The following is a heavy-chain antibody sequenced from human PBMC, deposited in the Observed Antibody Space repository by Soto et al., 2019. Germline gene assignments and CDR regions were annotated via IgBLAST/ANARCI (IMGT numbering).Heavy chain of an antibody. D-gene: IGHD2-15*01. CDR2: IYNNGSP. CDR1: YGSISRGGFY. Sequence: LSLTCTGSYGSISRGGFYWSWIRQRPGKGLEWIGYIYNNGSPYYNPSLLRRFSISEDSSNNQFSLELTSLNAAGTSVYFCARQNPYCSGSYYFVVWGPRTLVTVSS. V-gene: IGHV4-31*03. J-gene: IGHJ4*02. CDR3: ARQNPYCSGSYYFVV.